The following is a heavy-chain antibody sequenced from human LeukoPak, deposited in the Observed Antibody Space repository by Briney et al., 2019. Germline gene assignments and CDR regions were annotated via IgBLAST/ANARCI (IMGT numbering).Heavy chain of an antibody. CDR1: GFTFSSYA. Sequence: QPGRSLRLSCAASGFTFSSYAMHWVRQAPGRGLEWVAVISYDGSNKYYADSVKGRFTISRDNSKNTLYLQMNSLRAEDTAVYYCARDLGYWGQGTLVTVSP. CDR3: ARDLGY. CDR2: ISYDGSNK. V-gene: IGHV3-30-3*01. J-gene: IGHJ4*02.